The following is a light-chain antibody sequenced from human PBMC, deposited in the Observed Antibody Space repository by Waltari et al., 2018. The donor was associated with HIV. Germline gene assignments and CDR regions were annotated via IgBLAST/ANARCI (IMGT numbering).Light chain of an antibody. J-gene: IGLJ3*02. CDR3: SSYTTSDSVV. CDR2: GAS. V-gene: IGLV2-14*01. Sequence: QSALTQPASVSGSPGQSISISCTGPTSAISSYTPVSWYRHRPGEAPKLLLYGASHRPSGVSHRFSASTFGNTASLTISGLQTDDEGDYYCSSYTTSDSVVFGGGTRLTVL. CDR1: TSAISSYTP.